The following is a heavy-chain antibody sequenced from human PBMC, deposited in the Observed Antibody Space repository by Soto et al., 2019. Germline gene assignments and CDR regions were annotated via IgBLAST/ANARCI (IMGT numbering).Heavy chain of an antibody. D-gene: IGHD6-19*01. Sequence: ETLSLTCTVSGGSISSYYWSWIRQPPGKGLEWIGYIYYSGSTNYNPSLKSRVTISVDTSKNQFSLKLSSVTAADTAVYYCARVRKSSGWYGVHFDYWGQGTLVTVSS. V-gene: IGHV4-59*01. CDR3: ARVRKSSGWYGVHFDY. CDR2: IYYSGST. J-gene: IGHJ4*02. CDR1: GGSISSYY.